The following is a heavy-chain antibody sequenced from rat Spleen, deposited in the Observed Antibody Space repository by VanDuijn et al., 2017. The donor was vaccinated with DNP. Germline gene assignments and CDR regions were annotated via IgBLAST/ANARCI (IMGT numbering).Heavy chain of an antibody. CDR3: TRQGYPNWFPY. Sequence: EVQLVESGGGLVQPGRSLKLSCAASGFTFSNYGMAWVRQAPKKGLEWVATITYDSGTIYYRDSVKGRFTISRDSAKSTLYLQMDSLRSEDTATYYCTRQGYPNWFPYWGQGALVTVSS. CDR1: GFTFSNYG. CDR2: ITYDSGTI. J-gene: IGHJ3*01. V-gene: IGHV5-29*01. D-gene: IGHD4-3*01.